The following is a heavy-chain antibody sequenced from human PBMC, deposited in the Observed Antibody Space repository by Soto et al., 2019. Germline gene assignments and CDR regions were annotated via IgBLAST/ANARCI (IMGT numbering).Heavy chain of an antibody. CDR1: GYRFSSYG. CDR3: ARDEASRSIARALDI. V-gene: IGHV1-18*01. CDR2: ISGDNGDT. D-gene: IGHD1-26*01. Sequence: QVQLVQSGPEVKKPGASVKVSCKASGYRFSSYGISWVRQAPGQGLERMGWISGDNGDTNYAQRAQGRVTMTIDKSTRTAYMELSSLRSDDTAVYYCARDEASRSIARALDIWGEGTMVNVSS. J-gene: IGHJ3*02.